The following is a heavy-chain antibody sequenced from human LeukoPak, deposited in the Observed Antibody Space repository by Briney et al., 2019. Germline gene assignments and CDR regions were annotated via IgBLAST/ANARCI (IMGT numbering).Heavy chain of an antibody. V-gene: IGHV3-23*01. CDR3: AKDISAVATIASFDY. Sequence: GGSLRLSCAASGFTFSSYAMSWVRQAPGKGLEWVSAISGSGGSTYYADSVKGRFTISRDNAKNSLYLQMNSLRAKDTALYYCAKDISAVATIASFDYWGQGTLVTVSS. D-gene: IGHD5-12*01. CDR1: GFTFSSYA. CDR2: ISGSGGST. J-gene: IGHJ4*02.